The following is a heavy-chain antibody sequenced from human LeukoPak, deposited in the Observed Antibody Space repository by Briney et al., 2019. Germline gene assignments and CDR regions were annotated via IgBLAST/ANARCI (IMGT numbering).Heavy chain of an antibody. CDR3: ARDLGSYYDSSGYYSN. CDR1: GFTFSNYA. J-gene: IGHJ4*02. V-gene: IGHV3-23*01. Sequence: PGGSLRLSCAASGFTFSNYAMTWVRQAPGKGLEWVSVISGSGGNTYYADSVKGRFTISRDNAKNSLYLQMNSLRAEDTAVYYCARDLGSYYDSSGYYSNWGQGTLVTVSS. CDR2: ISGSGGNT. D-gene: IGHD3-22*01.